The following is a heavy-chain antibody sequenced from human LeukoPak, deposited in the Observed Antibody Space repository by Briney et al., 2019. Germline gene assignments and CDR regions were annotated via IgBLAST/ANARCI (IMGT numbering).Heavy chain of an antibody. CDR3: ARHVARIAAAGTVWWFDP. CDR2: IYHSGST. J-gene: IGHJ5*02. D-gene: IGHD6-13*01. CDR1: GGSISSYY. Sequence: SETLSLTCTVSGGSISSYYWSWIRQPPGKGLEWIGYIYHSGSTNYNPSLKSRVTISVDTSKNQFSLKLSSVTAADTAVYYCARHVARIAAAGTVWWFDPWGQGTLVTVSS. V-gene: IGHV4-59*08.